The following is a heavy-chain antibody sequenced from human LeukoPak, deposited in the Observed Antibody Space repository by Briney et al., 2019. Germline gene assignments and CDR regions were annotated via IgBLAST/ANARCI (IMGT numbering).Heavy chain of an antibody. CDR3: ASVVGGYYPPVEGFDL. J-gene: IGHJ3*01. Sequence: GGSLRLSCAASGFTLSGFWMHWVRQAPGKGLVWFSRINSDGSSTSHADSVKGRFTISRDNAKNTLYLQMNSLRAEDTAVYYCASVVGGYYPPVEGFDLWGQGTMVTVSS. CDR1: GFTLSGFW. V-gene: IGHV3-74*01. D-gene: IGHD3-3*01. CDR2: INSDGSST.